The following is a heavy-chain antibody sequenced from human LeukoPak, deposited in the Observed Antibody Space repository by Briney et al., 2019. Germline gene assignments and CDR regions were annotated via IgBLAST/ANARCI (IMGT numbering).Heavy chain of an antibody. CDR1: GFTFSSYA. Sequence: GGSLRLSCAASGFTFSSYAMHWVRQAPGKGLEWVAVISYDGSNKYYADSVKGRFTISRDNSKNTLYLQMNSLRAEDTAVYYCARDRRYDILTGYYWWESDYWGQGTLATVSS. V-gene: IGHV3-30*04. CDR2: ISYDGSNK. J-gene: IGHJ4*02. CDR3: ARDRRYDILTGYYWWESDY. D-gene: IGHD3-9*01.